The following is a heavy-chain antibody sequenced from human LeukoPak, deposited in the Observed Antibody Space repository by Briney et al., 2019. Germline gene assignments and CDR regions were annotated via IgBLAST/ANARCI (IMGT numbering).Heavy chain of an antibody. Sequence: PGESLKISCEGSGYSFSNYWIGWVRQMPGKGLGWMGIIYPGDYETRYSPSFQGLVTISVDKSISTAYLQWSSLKASDTAMYYCAIPPGYCGNDCSFDHWGQGTLVTVSS. V-gene: IGHV5-51*01. CDR2: IYPGDYET. D-gene: IGHD2-21*02. CDR3: AIPPGYCGNDCSFDH. J-gene: IGHJ4*02. CDR1: GYSFSNYW.